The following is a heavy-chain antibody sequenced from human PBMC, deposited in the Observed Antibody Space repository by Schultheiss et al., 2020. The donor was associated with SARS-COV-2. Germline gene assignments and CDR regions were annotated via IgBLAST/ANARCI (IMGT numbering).Heavy chain of an antibody. Sequence: GGSLRLSCAASGFTFSSYGMHWVRRAPGKGPEWVSAIGTGGDTYYADSVKGRFTISRDNSKNTLYLQMNSLRAEDTAVYYCAKLAARGGPVGYYYYGMDVWGQGTTVTVSS. CDR1: GFTFSSYG. D-gene: IGHD6-6*01. CDR3: AKLAARGGPVGYYYYGMDV. V-gene: IGHV3-NL1*01. J-gene: IGHJ6*02. CDR2: IGTGGDT.